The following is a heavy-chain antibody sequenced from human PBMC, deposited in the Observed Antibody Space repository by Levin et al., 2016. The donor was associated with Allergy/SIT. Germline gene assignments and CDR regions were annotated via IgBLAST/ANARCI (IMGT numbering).Heavy chain of an antibody. V-gene: IGHV3-30*18. CDR1: GFTFSSYG. J-gene: IGHJ6*02. Sequence: GESLKISCAASGFTFSSYGMHWVRQAPGKGLEWVAVISYDGSNKYYADSVKGRFTISRDNSKNTLYLQMNSLRAEDTAVYYCAKDMVRGTFYYYGMDVWGQGTTVTVSS. CDR2: ISYDGSNK. D-gene: IGHD3-10*01. CDR3: AKDMVRGTFYYYGMDV.